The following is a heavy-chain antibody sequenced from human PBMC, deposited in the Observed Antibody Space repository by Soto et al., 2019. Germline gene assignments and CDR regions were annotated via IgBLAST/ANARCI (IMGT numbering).Heavy chain of an antibody. Sequence: GGSLRLSCAASGFTFSSYSMNWVRQAPGKGLEWVSSISSSSSYIYYAASVKGRFTISRDNAKNSLYLQINSLRAEDTAVYYCARDYYGSGSNKGGFDPWGQGTLVTVSS. J-gene: IGHJ5*02. CDR1: GFTFSSYS. CDR2: ISSSSSYI. D-gene: IGHD3-10*01. V-gene: IGHV3-21*01. CDR3: ARDYYGSGSNKGGFDP.